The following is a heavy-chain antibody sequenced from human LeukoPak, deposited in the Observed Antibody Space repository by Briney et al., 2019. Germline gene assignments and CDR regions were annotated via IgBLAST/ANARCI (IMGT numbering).Heavy chain of an antibody. V-gene: IGHV4-39*07. CDR1: GGSISSSSYY. CDR3: ARDFGLLTGFNY. D-gene: IGHD3-9*01. J-gene: IGHJ4*02. CDR2: IYHSGST. Sequence: PSETLSLTCTVSGGSISSSSYYWGWIRQPPGKGLEWIGSIYHSGSTYYNPSLKSRVTISVDTSKNQFSLKLSSGTAADTAVYYCARDFGLLTGFNYWGQGTLVTVSS.